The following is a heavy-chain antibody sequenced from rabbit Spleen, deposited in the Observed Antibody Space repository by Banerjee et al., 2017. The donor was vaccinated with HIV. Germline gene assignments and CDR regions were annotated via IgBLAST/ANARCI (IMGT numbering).Heavy chain of an antibody. D-gene: IGHD1-1*01. CDR3: ARDTSSSFSSYGMDL. Sequence: QSLEESGGDLVKPGASLTLTCTASGVSFSSSSYLCWVRQAPGKGLEWIACIDTGSSGFTYFATWAKGRFTISKTSPTTVTLQMTRLTAADTATYFCARDTSSSFSSYGMDLWGQGTLVTVS. V-gene: IGHV1S40*01. J-gene: IGHJ6*01. CDR2: IDTGSSGFT. CDR1: GVSFSSSSY.